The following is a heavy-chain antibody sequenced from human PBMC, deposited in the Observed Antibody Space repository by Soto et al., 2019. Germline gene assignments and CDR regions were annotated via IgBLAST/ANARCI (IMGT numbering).Heavy chain of an antibody. CDR1: GYIFTNHY. D-gene: IGHD3-22*01. V-gene: IGHV1-46*04. J-gene: IGHJ4*02. CDR2: INPSGGST. Sequence: QVQLVQSGAEVKKPGASVKVSCKASGYIFTNHYIHWVRQAPGQGLEWMGIINPSGGSTTYLQKLQGRVTMTMDTSTRTVYMELSSLSSEDTAVYFCARADYYDSSGFYYDYWGQGTLVTVSS. CDR3: ARADYYDSSGFYYDY.